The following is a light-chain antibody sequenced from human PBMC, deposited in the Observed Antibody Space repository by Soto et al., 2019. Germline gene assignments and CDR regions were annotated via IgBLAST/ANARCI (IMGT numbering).Light chain of an antibody. J-gene: IGKJ3*01. CDR2: GAS. Sequence: EIVLTQSPGTLSLSPGERPTLSCRASQSVSSNYLAWYQQRPGQAHRLLIFGASYRAAGIPDRFSGSGSGTDFILPISRLEPEDFAVYYCQQYGSSPPEFTFGPGTIVDSK. V-gene: IGKV3-20*01. CDR3: QQYGSSPPEFT. CDR1: QSVSSNY.